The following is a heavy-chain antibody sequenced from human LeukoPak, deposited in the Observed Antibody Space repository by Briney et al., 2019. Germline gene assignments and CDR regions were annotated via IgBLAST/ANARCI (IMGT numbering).Heavy chain of an antibody. CDR2: IIPIFGTA. V-gene: IGHV1-69*06. J-gene: IGHJ5*02. CDR1: GGTFSSYA. Sequence: SVKVSCKASGGTFSSYAISWVRQAPGQGLEWMGGIIPIFGTANYAQKFQGRVTITADKSTSTAYMELSSLRSEDTAVYYCARMVMVRGVIITTPLGWFDPWGQGTLVTVSS. CDR3: ARMVMVRGVIITTPLGWFDP. D-gene: IGHD3-10*01.